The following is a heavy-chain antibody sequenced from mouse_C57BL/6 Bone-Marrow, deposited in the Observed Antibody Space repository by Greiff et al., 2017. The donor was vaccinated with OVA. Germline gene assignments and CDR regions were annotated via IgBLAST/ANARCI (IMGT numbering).Heavy chain of an antibody. D-gene: IGHD1-1*01. V-gene: IGHV1-80*01. CDR3: ASGGYGSPWFAY. CDR1: GYAFSSYW. J-gene: IGHJ3*01. Sequence: QVQLQQSGAELVKPGASVKLSCKASGYAFSSYWMNWVKQRPGKGLEWIGQIYPGDGDTNYNGKFKGKATLTAEKSSSTAYMQLSSLTSEDSAVDSCASGGYGSPWFAYWGQGTLVTVSA. CDR2: IYPGDGDT.